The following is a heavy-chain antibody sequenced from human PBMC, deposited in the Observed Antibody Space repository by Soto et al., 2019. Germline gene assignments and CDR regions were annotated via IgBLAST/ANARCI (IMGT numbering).Heavy chain of an antibody. V-gene: IGHV1-18*01. D-gene: IGHD1-26*01. CDR1: GYTFTSYR. Sequence: ASLKVSCKASGYTFTSYRIIWVRQDLGQGLEWMGWISAYNGNTNYAQKLQGRVTMTTDTSTSTAYMELRSLRSDDTAVYYCARGPRGTFKDWFDPWGQGTLVTVSS. CDR3: ARGPRGTFKDWFDP. CDR2: ISAYNGNT. J-gene: IGHJ5*02.